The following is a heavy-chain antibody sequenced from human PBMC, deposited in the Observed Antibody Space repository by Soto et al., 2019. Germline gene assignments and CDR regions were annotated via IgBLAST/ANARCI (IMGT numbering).Heavy chain of an antibody. CDR2: INHSGGA. CDR3: ARGFQYQPIR. J-gene: IGHJ4*02. Sequence: PSETLSLTCAVYGGSFSGYYWSWVRQPPGEGLEWIGEINHSGGASYNPSLQSRGSISVDTSKNQFSLKLRSVTAADTAVYYCARGFQYQPIRWGQGTLVTVSS. D-gene: IGHD2-2*01. CDR1: GGSFSGYY. V-gene: IGHV4-34*01.